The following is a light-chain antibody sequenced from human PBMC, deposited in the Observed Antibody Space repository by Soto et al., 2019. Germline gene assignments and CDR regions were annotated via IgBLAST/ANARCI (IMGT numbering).Light chain of an antibody. J-gene: IGKJ5*01. Sequence: DIQMAQSHSTLSASVGDRVTITCRASQSISSWLAWYQQKPGKAPKLLIYDASSLESGVPSRFSGSVSGTEFALTISSLQPDDFAAYYCQQYNSYPTFGQGTRLQIK. CDR3: QQYNSYPT. V-gene: IGKV1-5*01. CDR2: DAS. CDR1: QSISSW.